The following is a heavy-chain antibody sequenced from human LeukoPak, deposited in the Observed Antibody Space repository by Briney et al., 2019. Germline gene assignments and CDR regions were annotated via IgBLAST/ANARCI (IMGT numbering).Heavy chain of an antibody. J-gene: IGHJ4*02. Sequence: SETLSFTCAVSGYSLGSVFYCGWVRQPPGKGLEWIGNMYHTGTIYYNPSLRSRLTISEDTSKGHFSLTVDSVTAADTAVYYCATGRYSGSVDYWGQGILVTVSS. CDR1: GYSLGSVFY. CDR2: MYHTGTI. D-gene: IGHD1-26*01. V-gene: IGHV4-38-2*01. CDR3: ATGRYSGSVDY.